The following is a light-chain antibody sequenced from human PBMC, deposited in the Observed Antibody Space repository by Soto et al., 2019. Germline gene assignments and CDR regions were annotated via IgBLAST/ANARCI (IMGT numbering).Light chain of an antibody. J-gene: IGKJ3*01. V-gene: IGKV3-11*01. CDR1: QSVSSY. Sequence: EIVLTQSPATLSLSPGERATLSCRASQSVSSYLAWYQQKPGQAPRLLIYDVSNRATGIPARFSGSGSGTDFTLTISSLEPADFAVSYCQQRSNWPRFTFGPGTKVDIK. CDR2: DVS. CDR3: QQRSNWPRFT.